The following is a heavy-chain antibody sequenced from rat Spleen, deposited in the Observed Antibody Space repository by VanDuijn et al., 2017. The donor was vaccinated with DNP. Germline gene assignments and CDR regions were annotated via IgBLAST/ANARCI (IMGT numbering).Heavy chain of an antibody. Sequence: EVQLVESGGGLVQPGRSMKLSCAASGFTFNNYWMTWIRQVPGKGLEWVASITSSGGSTYYPDSVKGRFTISRDNAKNTLYLQMNILRSEDTATYYCAITTRVYWSFDFWGPGTMVTVSS. CDR1: GFTFNNYW. CDR3: AITTRVYWSFDF. CDR2: ITSSGGST. D-gene: IGHD1-4*01. J-gene: IGHJ1*01. V-gene: IGHV5-31*01.